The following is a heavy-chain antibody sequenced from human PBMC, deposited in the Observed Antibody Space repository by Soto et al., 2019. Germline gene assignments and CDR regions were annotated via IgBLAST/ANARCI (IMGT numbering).Heavy chain of an antibody. CDR2: ISAYNGNT. Sequence: ASVKDSCKASGYSFTNFGISWVRQAPGQGLEWMGWISAYNGNTNYAQNFQGRVTISRDNSKNTLYLQMNSLRAEDTAVYYCAKEKISTSCCNWFDPWGQGTLVTISS. CDR1: GYSFTNFG. CDR3: AKEKISTSCCNWFDP. D-gene: IGHD2-2*01. J-gene: IGHJ5*02. V-gene: IGHV1-18*01.